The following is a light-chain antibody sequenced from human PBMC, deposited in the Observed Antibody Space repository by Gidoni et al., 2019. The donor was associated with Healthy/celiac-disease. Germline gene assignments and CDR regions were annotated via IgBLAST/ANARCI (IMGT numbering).Light chain of an antibody. CDR3: QQYYSTPFT. Sequence: DIVMTQSPDSLAGSLGERATINCKSSQSVLYSSKNKNYLAWYQQKPGQPPKLLIYWASTRESGVPDRFSGCGSGTDFTLTISSLQAEDVAVYYCQQYYSTPFTFGPGTKVDIK. V-gene: IGKV4-1*01. CDR2: WAS. J-gene: IGKJ3*01. CDR1: QSVLYSSKNKNY.